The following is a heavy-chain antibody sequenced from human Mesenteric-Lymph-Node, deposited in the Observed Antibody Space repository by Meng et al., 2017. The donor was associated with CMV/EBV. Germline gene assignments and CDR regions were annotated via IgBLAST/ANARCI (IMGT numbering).Heavy chain of an antibody. J-gene: IGHJ5*02. V-gene: IGHV1-2*06. D-gene: IGHD1-1*01. CDR2: ISPNTGDT. Sequence: QVQRVQSRAEVKNPGASVKVSCKASGYSFTGYSIHWVRQAPGQGLEWMGRISPNTGDTIYEENFQGRVTMTRDTSINTAYMELSSLTSDDTAVYYCGRGQQTFDPWGQGTLVTVSS. CDR1: GYSFTGYS. CDR3: GRGQQTFDP.